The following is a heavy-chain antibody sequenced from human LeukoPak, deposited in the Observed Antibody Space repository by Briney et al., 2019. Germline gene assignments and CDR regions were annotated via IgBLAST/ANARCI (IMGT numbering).Heavy chain of an antibody. CDR1: GFTFSSYW. CDR2: ISYDGST. Sequence: GGSLRLSCVASGFTFSSYWMHWVRQGPGKGLEWVSRISYDGSTHYADFVKGRFTISRDNAKDTLYLQLNSLRVDDTAMYFCTRDTGGGGARGHNWFDPWGQGTLVTVSS. V-gene: IGHV3-74*01. CDR3: TRDTGGGGARGHNWFDP. D-gene: IGHD2-21*01. J-gene: IGHJ5*02.